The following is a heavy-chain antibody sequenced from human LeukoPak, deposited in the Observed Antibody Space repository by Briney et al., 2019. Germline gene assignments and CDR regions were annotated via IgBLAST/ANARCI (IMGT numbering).Heavy chain of an antibody. V-gene: IGHV3-7*03. D-gene: IGHD3-10*01. CDR2: IKQDGSEK. J-gene: IGHJ6*03. Sequence: GGSLRLSCAASGFTSSSYWMGWVRQAPGEGMEWVANIKQDGSEKYVDSVKCRFTISRDNAKNSLYLQLNSLKTEDTGVYYCVRLSRGAMNYYMDVWGKGTTVTISS. CDR1: GFTSSSYW. CDR3: VRLSRGAMNYYMDV.